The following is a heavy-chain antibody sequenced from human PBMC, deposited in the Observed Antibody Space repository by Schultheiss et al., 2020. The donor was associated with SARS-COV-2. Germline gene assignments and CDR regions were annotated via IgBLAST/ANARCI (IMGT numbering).Heavy chain of an antibody. Sequence: GGSLRLSCAASRFTFSNYGMHWVRQAPGKGLEWVAVIWYDGSHKYYADSVNARFTISRDNSKNTLYLQMDSLRAEDTALYYCARDFFEWFGTAGYWGQGTLVTVSS. V-gene: IGHV3-33*08. D-gene: IGHD3-3*01. CDR1: RFTFSNYG. CDR3: ARDFFEWFGTAGY. CDR2: IWYDGSHK. J-gene: IGHJ4*01.